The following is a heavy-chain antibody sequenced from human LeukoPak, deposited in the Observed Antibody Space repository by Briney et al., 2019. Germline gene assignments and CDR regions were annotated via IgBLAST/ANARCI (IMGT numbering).Heavy chain of an antibody. J-gene: IGHJ4*02. CDR2: INAGNDNT. V-gene: IGHV1-3*01. CDR1: GYTFTNYA. Sequence: GASVKVSCKASGYTFTNYAVHWVRQAPGQRLEWMGWINAGNDNTKYSQKFQGRVTMTEDTSTDTAYMELSSLRSEDTAVYYCATALLYDSSGYAPSDYWGQGTLVTVSS. D-gene: IGHD3-22*01. CDR3: ATALLYDSSGYAPSDY.